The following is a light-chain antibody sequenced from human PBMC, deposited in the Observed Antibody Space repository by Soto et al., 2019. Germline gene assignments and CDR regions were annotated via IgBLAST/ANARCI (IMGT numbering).Light chain of an antibody. CDR1: QDISNS. CDR2: GAS. V-gene: IGKV1-33*01. CDR3: QQYDYLPPWT. Sequence: IQLTQSPSSLSASVGDRVTITCQASQDISNSLNWYQQIPGKAPKLLIYGASNLETGVPSRFRGGGSGTDFTFTITSLQPEDIATYYCQQYDYLPPWTFGQGTKVDIK. J-gene: IGKJ1*01.